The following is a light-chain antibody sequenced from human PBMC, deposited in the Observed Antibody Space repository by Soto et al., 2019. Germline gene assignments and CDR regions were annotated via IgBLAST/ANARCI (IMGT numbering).Light chain of an antibody. J-gene: IGKJ1*01. CDR1: QGIREY. Sequence: DIQMTQSPSSLSASVGDRVTITCRASQGIREYLGWYQKKPGKPPKLLIYSASNLQSGVPSRFSGSGSGTDFTLTISSLQPEDVATYYCQIYNSAPLPFGQGTRVEI. CDR2: SAS. CDR3: QIYNSAPLP. V-gene: IGKV1-27*01.